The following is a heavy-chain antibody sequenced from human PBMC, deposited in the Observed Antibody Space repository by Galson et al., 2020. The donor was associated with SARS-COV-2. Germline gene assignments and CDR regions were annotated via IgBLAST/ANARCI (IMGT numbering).Heavy chain of an antibody. Sequence: SETLSLTCTVSGGSISRYYWNWIRQPPGKGLEWIGFVSYGGGTSYNPSLNSRVTMSLDTPKNQFSLKLTSVTAADTAIYYCARDDYGDPIEYWGQGNLVIVSS. V-gene: IGHV4-59*01. D-gene: IGHD3-16*01. CDR1: GGSISRYY. CDR3: ARDDYGDPIEY. J-gene: IGHJ4*02. CDR2: VSYGGGT.